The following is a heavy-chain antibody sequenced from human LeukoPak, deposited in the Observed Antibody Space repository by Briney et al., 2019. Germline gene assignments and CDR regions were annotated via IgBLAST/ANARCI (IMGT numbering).Heavy chain of an antibody. CDR2: TTWDGGST. CDR1: AFTFDALA. CDR3: AKGTSSWHEFDY. Sequence: AGSLRLSCAASAFTFDALAMDWVRQAPGKGLEWVSLTTWDGGSTYYADSVRGRFTISRDNSKNSLYLQMTSLRAEDTALYYCAKGTSSWHEFDYWGQGTLVTASS. V-gene: IGHV3-43D*03. J-gene: IGHJ4*02. D-gene: IGHD6-13*01.